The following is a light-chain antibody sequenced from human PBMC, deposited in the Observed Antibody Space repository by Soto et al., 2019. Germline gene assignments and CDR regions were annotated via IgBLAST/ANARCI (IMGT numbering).Light chain of an antibody. CDR1: SSDVGGYNY. Sequence: QSVLTQPASVSGSPGQSITISCTGTSSDVGGYNYVSWYQQHPGKAPKLMIYDVSNRPSGVSNRFSGSKSGNTASLTISGLQPEDEADYYCSSYTSSSTEFGGGTKVTV. V-gene: IGLV2-14*01. CDR2: DVS. J-gene: IGLJ2*01. CDR3: SSYTSSSTE.